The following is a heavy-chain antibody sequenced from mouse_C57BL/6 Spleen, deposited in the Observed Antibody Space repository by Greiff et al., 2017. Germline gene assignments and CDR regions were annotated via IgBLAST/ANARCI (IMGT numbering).Heavy chain of an antibody. V-gene: IGHV1-50*01. Sequence: QVQLQQPGAELVKPGASVKLSCKASGYTFTSYWMQWVKQRPGQGLEWIGEIDPSDRYTNYNQKFKGKATLTVDTSSSTAYMQLSSLTSEDSAVYYCARDARSYAMDYWGQGTSVTVSS. D-gene: IGHD3-1*01. CDR3: ARDARSYAMDY. CDR1: GYTFTSYW. J-gene: IGHJ4*01. CDR2: IDPSDRYT.